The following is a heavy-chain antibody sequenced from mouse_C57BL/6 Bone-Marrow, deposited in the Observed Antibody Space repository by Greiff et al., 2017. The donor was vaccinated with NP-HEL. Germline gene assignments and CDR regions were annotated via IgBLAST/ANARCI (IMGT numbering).Heavy chain of an antibody. CDR3: ARHWVDY. J-gene: IGHJ2*01. CDR2: ISSGGSYT. Sequence: EVKLMESGGDLVKPGGSLKLSCAASGFTFSSYGMSWARQTPDKRLEWVATISSGGSYTYYPDSVKGRFTISRDNAKNTLYLQMSSLKSEDTAMYYCARHWVDYWGQGTTLTVSS. V-gene: IGHV5-6*01. CDR1: GFTFSSYG.